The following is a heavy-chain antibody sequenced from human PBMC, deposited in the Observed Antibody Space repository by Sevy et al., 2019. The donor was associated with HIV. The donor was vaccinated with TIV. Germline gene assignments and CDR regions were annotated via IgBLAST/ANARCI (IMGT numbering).Heavy chain of an antibody. Sequence: ASVKVSCKASGGTFSSYAISWVRQAPGQGLEWMGGIIPIFGTANYAQKFQGRVTITADESTSTAYMELSSLRSEDTAVYYCASFSYCSSTSCYYFDYWGQGTLVTVSS. CDR3: ASFSYCSSTSCYYFDY. D-gene: IGHD2-2*01. V-gene: IGHV1-69*13. CDR2: IIPIFGTA. J-gene: IGHJ4*02. CDR1: GGTFSSYA.